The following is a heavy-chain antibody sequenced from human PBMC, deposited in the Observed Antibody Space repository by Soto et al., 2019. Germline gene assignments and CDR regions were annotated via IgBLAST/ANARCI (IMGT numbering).Heavy chain of an antibody. CDR1: GGSFSGYY. V-gene: IGHV4-34*01. J-gene: IGHJ4*02. CDR2: INHSGST. CDR3: ARGSGYSYGFGY. Sequence: SETLSLTCAVYGGSFSGYYWSWIRQPPGKGLEWIGEINHSGSTNYNPSLKSRVTISVDTSKNQFSLKLSSVTAADTAVYYCARGSGYSYGFGYWGQGTLVTV. D-gene: IGHD5-18*01.